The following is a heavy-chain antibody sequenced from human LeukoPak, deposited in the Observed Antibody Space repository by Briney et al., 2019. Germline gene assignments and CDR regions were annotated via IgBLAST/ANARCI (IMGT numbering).Heavy chain of an antibody. V-gene: IGHV1-69*04. CDR2: IIPILGIA. J-gene: IGHJ6*02. D-gene: IGHD3-10*01. CDR3: ARSMVRGVGYYYGMDV. Sequence: SVKVSCKASGGTFSSYAISWVRQAPGQGLEWMVRIIPILGIANYAQKFQGRVTITADKSTSTAYMELSSLRSEDTAVYYCARSMVRGVGYYYGMDVWGQGTTVTVSS. CDR1: GGTFSSYA.